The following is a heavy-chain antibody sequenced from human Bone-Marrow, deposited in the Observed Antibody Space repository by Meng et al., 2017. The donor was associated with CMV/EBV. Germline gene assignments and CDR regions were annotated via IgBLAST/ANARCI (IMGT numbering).Heavy chain of an antibody. CDR2: IYYSGST. Sequence: SDTLPHSCTVPGGSTSRYYRSWIRQPPGKGLEWIGYIYYSGSTNYNPSLKSRVTISVDTSKNQFSLKLSSVTAADTAVYYCARSPSGYDPDYWGQGTLVTVSS. J-gene: IGHJ4*02. CDR3: ARSPSGYDPDY. CDR1: GGSTSRYY. D-gene: IGHD5-12*01. V-gene: IGHV4-59*07.